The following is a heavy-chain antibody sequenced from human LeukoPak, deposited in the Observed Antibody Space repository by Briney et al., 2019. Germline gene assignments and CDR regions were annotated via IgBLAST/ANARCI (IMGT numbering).Heavy chain of an antibody. J-gene: IGHJ4*02. CDR1: GYTFTGYY. CDR2: INPNSGGT. V-gene: IGHV1-2*02. CDR3: AREGLALGYSYDY. Sequence: ASVKVSCKASGYTFTGYYMHWVRQAPGQGLEWMGWINPNSGGTNYAQKFQGRVTMTRDTSISTAYMGLSRLRSDDTAVYYCAREGLALGYSYDYWGQGTLVTVSS. D-gene: IGHD6-13*01.